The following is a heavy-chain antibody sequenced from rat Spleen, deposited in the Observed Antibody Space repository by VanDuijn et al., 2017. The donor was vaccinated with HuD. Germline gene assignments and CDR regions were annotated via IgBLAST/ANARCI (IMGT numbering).Heavy chain of an antibody. Sequence: EVQLVASGGGLVLPGRSLKLSCVTSGFTFNYYWMTWIRQAPGKGLEWIGEINKDSSTINYTPSLKDKFTISRDNGQNTLYLQMSKLGSEDTAIYYCARADSWRFAYWGQGTLVTVSS. CDR1: GFTFNYYW. D-gene: IGHD1-2*01. CDR3: ARADSWRFAY. J-gene: IGHJ3*01. V-gene: IGHV4-2*01. CDR2: INKDSSTI.